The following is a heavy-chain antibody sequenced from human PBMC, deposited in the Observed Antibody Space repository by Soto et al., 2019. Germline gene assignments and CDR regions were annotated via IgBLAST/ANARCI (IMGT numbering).Heavy chain of an antibody. D-gene: IGHD6-6*01. J-gene: IGHJ4*02. CDR3: AKDEGTSSTVFDY. Sequence: SLRLSCVASGFNFKAYAMGWVRQAPGKGLEWVSSITATDGNTYYADSVRGRFTISRDDSRNSLFLQMNGLRPEDSALYYCAKDEGTSSTVFDYWGQGTLVTVSS. V-gene: IGHV3-23*01. CDR1: GFNFKAYA. CDR2: ITATDGNT.